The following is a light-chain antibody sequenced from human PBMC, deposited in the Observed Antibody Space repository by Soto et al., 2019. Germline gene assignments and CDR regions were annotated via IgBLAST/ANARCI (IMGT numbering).Light chain of an antibody. V-gene: IGLV8-61*01. CDR1: SAPLSTTYY. J-gene: IGLJ1*01. CDR2: STN. Sequence: QTVVTQEPAVSVSPGGTVTRTCGLRSAPLSTTYYPAWCQQAPGQPPRTLIYSTNTRSSGVPDRFSGSIRGNKAALTITGAQADDEAYYYCLLYMGNGIYLFGPGTKVTVL. CDR3: LLYMGNGIYL.